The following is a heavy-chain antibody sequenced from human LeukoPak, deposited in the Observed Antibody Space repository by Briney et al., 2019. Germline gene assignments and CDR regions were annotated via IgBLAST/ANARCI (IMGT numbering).Heavy chain of an antibody. D-gene: IGHD3-3*01. Sequence: GRSLRLSCAASGFPFSSYGMHWVRPAPGKGLEWVAVIWYDGSNKYYADSVKGRFTISRDNSKNTLYLQMNSLRAEDTAVYYCARRIYEYYYYYGMDVWGQGTTVTVSS. CDR1: GFPFSSYG. CDR2: IWYDGSNK. V-gene: IGHV3-33*01. J-gene: IGHJ6*02. CDR3: ARRIYEYYYYYGMDV.